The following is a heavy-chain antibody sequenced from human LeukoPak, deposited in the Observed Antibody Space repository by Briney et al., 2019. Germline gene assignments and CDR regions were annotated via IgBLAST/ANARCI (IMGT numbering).Heavy chain of an antibody. J-gene: IGHJ4*02. D-gene: IGHD3-22*01. V-gene: IGHV4-39*07. Sequence: PSETLSLTXTVFGGSISSGAYFWGWIRQPPGKGLEWIGSIYYTKNTYYNPSLKSRVTMSVDTSKNQFSLKLSSVTAADTAVYYCASSYYDSSGYYGYWGQGTLVTVSS. CDR1: GGSISSGAYF. CDR2: IYYTKNT. CDR3: ASSYYDSSGYYGY.